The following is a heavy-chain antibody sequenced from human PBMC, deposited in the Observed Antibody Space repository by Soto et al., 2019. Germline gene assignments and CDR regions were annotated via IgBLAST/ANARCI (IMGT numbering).Heavy chain of an antibody. CDR1: GFTFSSYA. J-gene: IGHJ3*02. CDR3: ARPYIAAAGTGAFDI. Sequence: LRLSCAASGFTFSSYAMHWVRQAPGKGLEWVAVISYDGSNKYYADSVKGRFTISRDNSKNTLYLQMNSLRAEDTAVYYCARPYIAAAGTGAFDIWGQGTMVAVSS. D-gene: IGHD6-13*01. CDR2: ISYDGSNK. V-gene: IGHV3-30-3*01.